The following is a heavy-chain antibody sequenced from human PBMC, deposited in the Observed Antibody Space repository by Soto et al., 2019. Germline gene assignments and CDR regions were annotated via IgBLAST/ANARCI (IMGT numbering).Heavy chain of an antibody. CDR3: AKDLALWELASVDY. V-gene: IGHV3-30*18. D-gene: IGHD1-26*01. CDR2: ISYDGSNK. J-gene: IGHJ4*02. Sequence: QPGGSLRLSCAASGFTFSSYGMHWVRQAPGKGLEWVAVISYDGSNKYYADSVKGRFTISRDNSKNTLYLQMNSLRAEDTAVYYCAKDLALWELASVDYWGQGTLVTVSS. CDR1: GFTFSSYG.